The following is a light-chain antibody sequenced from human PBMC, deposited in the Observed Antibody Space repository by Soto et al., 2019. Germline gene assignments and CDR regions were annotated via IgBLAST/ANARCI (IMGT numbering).Light chain of an antibody. CDR1: QTINTY. J-gene: IGKJ3*01. Sequence: DLQMTQSPSSLSASVGDRVTITCRASQTINTYLNWYQQKPGKAPHLLIYATSTLQSGVPSRFSGRGSGTDFTLTISSLQPEDFATYYCQQSYSTPAFGPGTKVDIK. CDR2: ATS. CDR3: QQSYSTPA. V-gene: IGKV1-39*01.